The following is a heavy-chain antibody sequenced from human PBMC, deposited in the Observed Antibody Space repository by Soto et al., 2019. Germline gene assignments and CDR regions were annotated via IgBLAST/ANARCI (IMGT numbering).Heavy chain of an antibody. Sequence: GGSLRLSCAASGFTFSSYSMNWVRQAPGKGLEWVSYISSSSDTIYCADSLKGRFTISRDNAKNSLYLQMNSLRAEDTAVYYCASSVAVRGVIGQFDYWGQGTLVTVSS. CDR1: GFTFSSYS. V-gene: IGHV3-48*01. CDR2: ISSSSDTI. J-gene: IGHJ4*02. D-gene: IGHD3-10*01. CDR3: ASSVAVRGVIGQFDY.